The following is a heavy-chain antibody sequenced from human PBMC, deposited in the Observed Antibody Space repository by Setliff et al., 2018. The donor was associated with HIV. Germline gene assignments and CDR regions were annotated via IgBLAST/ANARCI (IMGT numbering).Heavy chain of an antibody. D-gene: IGHD2-2*02. Sequence: ASVKVSCKASGYTFTGYYMHWVRQAPGQGLEWMGWINPNSGDTNYAQKFQGRVTMTRDTSITTVYMELRTLTSDDTAVFYCARDGYCRTTSCHIDYFFGDFGPWGQGTLVTVSS. CDR1: GYTFTGYY. CDR2: INPNSGDT. V-gene: IGHV1-2*02. CDR3: ARDGYCRTTSCHIDYFFGDFGP. J-gene: IGHJ5*02.